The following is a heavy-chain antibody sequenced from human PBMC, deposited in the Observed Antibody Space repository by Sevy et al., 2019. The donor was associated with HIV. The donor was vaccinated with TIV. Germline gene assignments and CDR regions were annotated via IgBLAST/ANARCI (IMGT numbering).Heavy chain of an antibody. CDR3: AREWRAVAATGYFDY. V-gene: IGHV3-21*01. J-gene: IGHJ4*02. D-gene: IGHD6-19*01. CDR2: ISSSSSYI. Sequence: GGSLRLSCAASGFTFSSYSMNWVRQAPGKGLEWVSSISSSSSYIYYADSVKGRFTISRDNAKNSLYLQMNSLRAEDTAVYYCAREWRAVAATGYFDYWGQGTLVTVSS. CDR1: GFTFSSYS.